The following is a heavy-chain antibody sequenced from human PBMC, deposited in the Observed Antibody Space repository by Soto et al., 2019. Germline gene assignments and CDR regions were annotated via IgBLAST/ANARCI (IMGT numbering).Heavy chain of an antibody. V-gene: IGHV3-23*01. J-gene: IGHJ3*01. D-gene: IGHD3-10*01. CDR1: GFTIRNYA. Sequence: EVQVLESGGDLVQPGGSLRLSCAASGFTIRNYAMSWVRQAPGKALEWVSGISGSSDRTYYADSVKGRFTISKDTSSNTPYLQMNSQRVEDTAVYLCEESGTWGQGTMVTVSS. CDR2: ISGSSDRT. CDR3: EESGT.